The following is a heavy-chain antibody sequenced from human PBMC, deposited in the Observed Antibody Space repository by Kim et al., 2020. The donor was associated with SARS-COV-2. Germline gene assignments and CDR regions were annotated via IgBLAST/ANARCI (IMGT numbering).Heavy chain of an antibody. V-gene: IGHV3-23*01. CDR3: AKDWSSGSGEHYSTFDY. Sequence: GGSLRLSCAASGFNFYTHALAWVRQAPGAGPEWVAVVSGNGDYAYYADSVKGRFTISRDRPKSTVYLQMNSLRVEDTAVYFCAKDWSSGSGEHYSTFDY. CDR1: GFNFYTHA. D-gene: IGHD3-10*01. CDR2: VSGNGDYA. J-gene: IGHJ4*01.